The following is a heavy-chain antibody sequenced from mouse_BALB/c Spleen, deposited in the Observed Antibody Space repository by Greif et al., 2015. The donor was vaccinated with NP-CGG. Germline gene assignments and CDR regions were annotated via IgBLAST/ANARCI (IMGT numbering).Heavy chain of an antibody. J-gene: IGHJ2*01. CDR3: ARGYYGNFDY. CDR2: ISSGGST. V-gene: IGHV5-6-5*01. CDR1: GYTFSSYA. Sequence: EVHLVESGGGLVKPGGSLKLSCAASGYTFSSYAMSWVRQTPEKRLEWVASISSGGSTYYPDSVKGRFTISRDNARNILYLQMSSLRSEDTAMYYCARGYYGNFDYWGQGTTPTVSS. D-gene: IGHD2-1*01.